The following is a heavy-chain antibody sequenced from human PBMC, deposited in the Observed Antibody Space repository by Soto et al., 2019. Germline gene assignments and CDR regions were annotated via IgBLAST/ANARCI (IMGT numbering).Heavy chain of an antibody. CDR3: ARDLARAAAGTRFDY. D-gene: IGHD6-13*01. Sequence: ASVKVSCKASGYTFTIYAMHWVRQAPGQRLEWMGWINAGNGNTKYSQKFQGRVTITRDTSASTAYMELSSLRSEDTAVYYCARDLARAAAGTRFDYWGQGTLVTVS. CDR2: INAGNGNT. CDR1: GYTFTIYA. V-gene: IGHV1-3*01. J-gene: IGHJ4*02.